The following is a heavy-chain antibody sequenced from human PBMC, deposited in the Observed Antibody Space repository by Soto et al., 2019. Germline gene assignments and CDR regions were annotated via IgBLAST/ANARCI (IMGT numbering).Heavy chain of an antibody. J-gene: IGHJ4*02. V-gene: IGHV3-33*01. D-gene: IGHD6-13*01. CDR3: ARGPLPSRYSSSWYYFDY. CDR2: IWYDGSNK. CDR1: GFTFSSYG. Sequence: GGSLRLSCAASGFTFSSYGMHWVRQAPGKGLEWVAVIWYDGSNKYYADSVKGRFTISRDNSKNTLYLQMNSLRAEDTAVYYCARGPLPSRYSSSWYYFDYWGQGTLVTVSS.